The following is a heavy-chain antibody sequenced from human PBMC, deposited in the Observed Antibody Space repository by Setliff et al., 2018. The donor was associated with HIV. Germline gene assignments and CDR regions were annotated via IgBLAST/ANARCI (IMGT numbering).Heavy chain of an antibody. Sequence: SETLSLTCAVSGYSISSGYYWSWIRQPPGKGLEWIGEINHSGSTNYNPSLKSRVTISVDTSKNQFSLKLSSVTAADTAVYYCAKVVGMVDDFDYWGQGTLVTVSS. V-gene: IGHV4-38-2*01. CDR3: AKVVGMVDDFDY. CDR2: INHSGST. D-gene: IGHD1-26*01. J-gene: IGHJ4*02. CDR1: GYSISSGYY.